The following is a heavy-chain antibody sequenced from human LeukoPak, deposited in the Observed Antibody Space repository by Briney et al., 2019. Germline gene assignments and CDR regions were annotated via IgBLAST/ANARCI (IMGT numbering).Heavy chain of an antibody. CDR1: GYTFTTYW. J-gene: IGHJ4*02. D-gene: IGHD6-19*01. V-gene: IGHV5-51*01. CDR2: IYPGDSDT. Sequence: GESLKISCKGSGYTFTTYWIGLVRQMPGKGLEWMGIIYPGDSDTKYSPSFQGQITISADKSISTAYLQWNSLKASDTAMYYCARRLTSEETFDYWGQGTLVTVSA. CDR3: ARRLTSEETFDY.